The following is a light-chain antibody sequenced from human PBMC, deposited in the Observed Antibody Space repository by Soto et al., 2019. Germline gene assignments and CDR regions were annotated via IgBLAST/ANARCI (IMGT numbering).Light chain of an antibody. CDR1: QSISSSY. CDR2: GAF. J-gene: IGKJ2*01. Sequence: EIVLTQSLGNMSLPHEERATFSCRASQSISSSYLAWYQQKPGQAPRLLIYGAFSRATGIPDRFSGSGSGTDFTLEISRVETDDVGIYYCMQSTQLPPTFG. CDR3: MQSTQLPPT. V-gene: IGKV3-20*01.